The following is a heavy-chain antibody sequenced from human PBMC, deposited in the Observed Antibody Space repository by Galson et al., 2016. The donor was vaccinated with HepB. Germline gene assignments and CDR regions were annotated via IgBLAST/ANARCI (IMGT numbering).Heavy chain of an antibody. D-gene: IGHD2-21*01. CDR3: EGFPYPLDV. V-gene: IGHV3-53*01. CDR2: IFCFDAK. CDR1: GFTVSGKY. J-gene: IGHJ6*02. Sequence: SLRLSCAASGFTVSGKYMSWARLAPGKGLEWVSAIFCFDAKIYRDSVKGRFSIFSDTYRNNLYLQMDNLRADDTAIYYCEGFPYPLDVWGLGTMVTVS.